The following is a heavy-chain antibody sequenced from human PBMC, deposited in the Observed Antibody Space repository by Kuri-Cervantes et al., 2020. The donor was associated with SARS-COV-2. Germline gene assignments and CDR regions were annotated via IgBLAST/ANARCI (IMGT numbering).Heavy chain of an antibody. Sequence: SETLSLTCAVSGGSISNSNWWSWVRQPPGKGLEWIGEIYHSGSTNYNPSLKSRVTISVDKSKNQLSLKLSSVTAADTAVYYCAREGIAVAGHYYGMDVWGQGTTVTVSS. CDR2: IYHSGST. D-gene: IGHD6-19*01. CDR3: AREGIAVAGHYYGMDV. J-gene: IGHJ6*02. V-gene: IGHV4-4*02. CDR1: GGSISNSNW.